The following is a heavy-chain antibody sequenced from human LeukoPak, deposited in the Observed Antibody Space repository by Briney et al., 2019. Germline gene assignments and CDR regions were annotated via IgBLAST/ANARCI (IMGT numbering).Heavy chain of an antibody. D-gene: IGHD5-24*01. CDR2: IYSGGST. J-gene: IGHJ4*02. Sequence: GGSLRLSCAASGFTVSSNYMSWVRQAPGKGLEWVSVIYSGGSTYYADSVKGRFTISRHNSKNTLYLQMNSLRAEDTAVYYCARAHDGYAEWYFDYWGQGTLVTASS. CDR3: ARAHDGYAEWYFDY. CDR1: GFTVSSNY. V-gene: IGHV3-53*04.